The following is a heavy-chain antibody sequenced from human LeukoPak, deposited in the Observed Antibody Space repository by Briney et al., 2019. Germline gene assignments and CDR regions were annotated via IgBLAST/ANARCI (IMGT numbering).Heavy chain of an antibody. D-gene: IGHD2-21*02. V-gene: IGHV3-48*01. CDR1: GFTFSSYS. CDR2: ISSSSSTI. J-gene: IGHJ2*01. CDR3: ARAYCGGDCYSGWYFDL. Sequence: GGSLRLSCAASGFTFSSYSMNWVRQAPGKGLEWVSYISSSSSTIYYADSVKGRFTISRENAKNSLNLQMNSLRVGDTAVYYCARAYCGGDCYSGWYFDLWGRGTLVAVSS.